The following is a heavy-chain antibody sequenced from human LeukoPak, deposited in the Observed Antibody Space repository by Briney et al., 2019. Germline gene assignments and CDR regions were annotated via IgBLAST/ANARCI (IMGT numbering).Heavy chain of an antibody. Sequence: GGSLRLSCAASGFTFSSYAMSWVRQAPGKGLEWVSGISWNSGSIGYADSVKGRFTISRDNAKNSLYLHMNSLRAEDTAFYYCVRGTTMVRGVHPLGYYGMDVWGQGTTVTVSS. CDR2: ISWNSGSI. CDR3: VRGTTMVRGVHPLGYYGMDV. J-gene: IGHJ6*02. D-gene: IGHD3-10*01. CDR1: GFTFSSYA. V-gene: IGHV3-9*01.